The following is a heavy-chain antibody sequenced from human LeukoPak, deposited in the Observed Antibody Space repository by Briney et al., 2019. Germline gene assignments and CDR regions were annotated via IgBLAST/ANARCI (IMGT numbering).Heavy chain of an antibody. D-gene: IGHD3-16*02. CDR3: AVDTPVIDAQIDY. Sequence: GGSLRLSCTAFGFIFSHAWMNWVRQAPGKGLQWLGRIRSGGAREYAAPAQGRFTISRDDSRNTVYLEMNNLDTDDTAVYFCAVDTPVIDAQIDYWGQGTLVTVSS. CDR2: IRSGGAR. CDR1: GFIFSHAW. V-gene: IGHV3-15*01. J-gene: IGHJ4*02.